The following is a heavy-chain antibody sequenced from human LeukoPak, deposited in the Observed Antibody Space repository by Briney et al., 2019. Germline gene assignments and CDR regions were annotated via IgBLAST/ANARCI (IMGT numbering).Heavy chain of an antibody. CDR2: IYYSGST. J-gene: IGHJ5*02. D-gene: IGHD3-10*01. CDR1: GDSISSYY. CDR3: AREPTLLWFGVTYNWFDP. Sequence: PSETLSLTCTVSGDSISSYYWSWIRQPPGKGLEWIGYIYYSGSTTYNPSLKSRVTISVDTSKNQFSLKLSSVTAADTAVYYCAREPTLLWFGVTYNWFDPWGQGTLVTVSS. V-gene: IGHV4-59*12.